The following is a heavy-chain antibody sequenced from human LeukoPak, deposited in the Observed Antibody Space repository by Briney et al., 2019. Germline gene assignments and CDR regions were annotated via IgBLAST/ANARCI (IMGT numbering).Heavy chain of an antibody. D-gene: IGHD5-24*01. J-gene: IGHJ4*02. Sequence: SETLSLTCTVSGGSISSYYWSWIRQPAGKGLEWIGRIYTSGSTNYNPSLKSRVTMSVDTSKNQFSLKLSSVTAADTAVYYCARGHEWLQWENFDYWGQGTLVTVSS. V-gene: IGHV4-4*07. CDR2: IYTSGST. CDR3: ARGHEWLQWENFDY. CDR1: GGSISSYY.